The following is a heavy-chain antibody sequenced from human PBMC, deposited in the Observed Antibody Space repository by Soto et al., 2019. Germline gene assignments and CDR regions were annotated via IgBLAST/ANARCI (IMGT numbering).Heavy chain of an antibody. CDR3: ARDEAYCGGDCYYEPTPLSPARYYFDY. J-gene: IGHJ4*02. CDR1: GYTFTSYY. CDR2: INPSGGST. Sequence: GASVKVSCKASGYTFTSYYMHWVRQAPGQGLEWMGIINPSGGSTSYAQKFQGRVTMTRDTSTSTVYMELSSLRSEDTAVYYCARDEAYCGGDCYYEPTPLSPARYYFDYWGQGTLVTVSS. V-gene: IGHV1-46*01. D-gene: IGHD2-21*02.